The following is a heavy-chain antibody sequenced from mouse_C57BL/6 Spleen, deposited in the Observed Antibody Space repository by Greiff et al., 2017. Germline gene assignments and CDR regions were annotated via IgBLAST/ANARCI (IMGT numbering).Heavy chain of an antibody. Sequence: VQLQQSGPELVKPGASVKIPCKASGYTFTDYNMDWVKQSHGKSLEWIGDINPNNGGTIYNQKFKGKATLTVDKSSSTAYMELRSLTSEDTAVYYCARGGTDAWFAYWGQGTLVTVSA. CDR3: ARGGTDAWFAY. J-gene: IGHJ3*01. V-gene: IGHV1-18*01. CDR1: GYTFTDYN. CDR2: INPNNGGT. D-gene: IGHD4-1*01.